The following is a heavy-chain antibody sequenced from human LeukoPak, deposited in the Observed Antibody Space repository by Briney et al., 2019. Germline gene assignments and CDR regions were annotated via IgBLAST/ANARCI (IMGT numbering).Heavy chain of an antibody. J-gene: IGHJ4*02. Sequence: PSVTLSLTCIVSGGSISSSGYYWGWVRQPPGKGLEWIGSVYNSGSTTDYSPSLKSRVAISADTSKNQFSLKVTSVTAADTAVYYCARDGVSSGNYFNAFDYWGQGILVTVSP. CDR2: VYNSGSTT. D-gene: IGHD3-22*01. CDR3: ARDGVSSGNYFNAFDY. V-gene: IGHV4-39*07. CDR1: GGSISSSGYY.